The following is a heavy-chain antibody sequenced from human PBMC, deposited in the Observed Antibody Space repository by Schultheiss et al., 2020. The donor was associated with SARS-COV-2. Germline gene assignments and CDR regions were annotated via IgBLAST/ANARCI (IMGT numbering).Heavy chain of an antibody. CDR2: ISWNSGSI. CDR3: ARGGKLKATGYGMDV. CDR1: GFTFSSYA. V-gene: IGHV3-23*01. J-gene: IGHJ6*02. Sequence: GGSLRLSCAASGFTFSSYAMSWVRQAPGKGLEWVSGISWNSGSIGYADSVKGRFTISRDNAKNSLYLQMNSLRAEDTAVYYCARGGKLKATGYGMDVWGQGTTVTVSS. D-gene: IGHD5-24*01.